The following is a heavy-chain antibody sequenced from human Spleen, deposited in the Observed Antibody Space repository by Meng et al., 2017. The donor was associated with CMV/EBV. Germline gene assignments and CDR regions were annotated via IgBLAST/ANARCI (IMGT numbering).Heavy chain of an antibody. Sequence: LRLSCAASGCNFSSYWMHWVRQAPGKGLVWVSRINTDGSSTSYADSVKGRFTISRDNAKNMLYLQMNSLRAEDTAVYYCARGNTRDYWGQGTLVTVSS. CDR1: GCNFSSYW. CDR2: INTDGSST. D-gene: IGHD2-2*01. J-gene: IGHJ4*02. CDR3: ARGNTRDY. V-gene: IGHV3-74*01.